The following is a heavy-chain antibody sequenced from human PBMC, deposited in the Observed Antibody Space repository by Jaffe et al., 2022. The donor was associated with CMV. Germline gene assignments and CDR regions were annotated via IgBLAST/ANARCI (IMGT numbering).Heavy chain of an antibody. Sequence: QVQLVQSGAEVKKPGASVKVSCKASGYTFTSYYMHWVRQAPGQGLEWMGIINPSGGSTSYAQKFQGRVTMTRDTSTSTVYMELSSLRSEDTAVYYCARDGTPEWFGELSHAFDIWGQGTMVTVSS. V-gene: IGHV1-46*01. CDR3: ARDGTPEWFGELSHAFDI. CDR1: GYTFTSYY. J-gene: IGHJ3*02. CDR2: INPSGGST. D-gene: IGHD3-10*01.